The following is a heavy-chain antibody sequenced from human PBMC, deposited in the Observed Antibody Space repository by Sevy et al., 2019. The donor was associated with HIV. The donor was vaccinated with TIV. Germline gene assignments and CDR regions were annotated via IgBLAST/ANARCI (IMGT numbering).Heavy chain of an antibody. CDR3: AREYYYGSGSFSSDY. J-gene: IGHJ4*02. V-gene: IGHV3-33*01. CDR2: IWYDGSNK. Sequence: GGSLRLSCAASGFTFSSYGMHWVRQAPGKGLEWVAVIWYDGSNKYYADSVKGRFTISRDNSKNTLYLQMNSLRAEDTAVYYCAREYYYGSGSFSSDYWGQGTLVTVSS. CDR1: GFTFSSYG. D-gene: IGHD3-10*01.